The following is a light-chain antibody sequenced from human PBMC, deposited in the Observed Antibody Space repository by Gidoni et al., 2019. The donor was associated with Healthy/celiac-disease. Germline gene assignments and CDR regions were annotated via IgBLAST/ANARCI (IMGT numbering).Light chain of an antibody. CDR2: DAS. V-gene: IGKV3-11*01. Sequence: IVSTQPPATLSLSPRERATLSCRASQSVSSYLAWYQQKPGQAPRLLIYDASNRATGIPARFSGSGSGTDFTLTISSLEPEDFAVYFCQQRSNWPPALTFGGGTKVEIK. CDR3: QQRSNWPPALT. J-gene: IGKJ4*01. CDR1: QSVSSY.